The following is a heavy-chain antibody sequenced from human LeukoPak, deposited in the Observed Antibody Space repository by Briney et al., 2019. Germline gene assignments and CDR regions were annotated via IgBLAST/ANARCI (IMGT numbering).Heavy chain of an antibody. Sequence: SETLSLTCAVSGYSISSGYYWGWIRQPPGKGLEWIGSIYHSGGTYYNPSLKSRATISVDTSKNPFSLKLSSVTAADTAVYYCAKTWEWLAGGDPSFEYWGQGTLVTVSS. CDR3: AKTWEWLAGGDPSFEY. V-gene: IGHV4-38-2*01. D-gene: IGHD6-19*01. CDR2: IYHSGGT. CDR1: GYSISSGYY. J-gene: IGHJ4*02.